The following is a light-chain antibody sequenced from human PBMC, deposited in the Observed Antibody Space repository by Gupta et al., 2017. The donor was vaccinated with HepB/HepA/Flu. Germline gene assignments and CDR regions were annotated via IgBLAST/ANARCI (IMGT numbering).Light chain of an antibody. CDR2: GAS. V-gene: IGKV3-20*01. CDR3: QQEGSSSWM. Sequence: EIVLTQSPGTLSLSPGERATLSCRASQSVSSSYLAWYQQNPGQAPRLLIYGASSRATGFPDRVSGSGSGTEFTLTISRLEPEDFAVYYCQQEGSSSWMCGQGTKVEIK. J-gene: IGKJ1*01. CDR1: QSVSSSY.